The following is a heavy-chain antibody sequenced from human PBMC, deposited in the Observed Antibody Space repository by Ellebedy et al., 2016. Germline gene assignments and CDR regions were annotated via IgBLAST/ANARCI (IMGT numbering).Heavy chain of an antibody. CDR2: IYYSGRT. J-gene: IGHJ5*02. CDR1: GDSISNYY. CDR3: AGTLRYFDWLFSNYFDP. Sequence: SETLSLTCTVSGDSISNYYWSWIRQPPGKGLEWIGYIYYSGRTKYNPSLKSRVTISVDTSKNQFSLKLSSVTAADTAVYYCAGTLRYFDWLFSNYFDPWGQGTLVTVSS. V-gene: IGHV4-59*12. D-gene: IGHD3-9*01.